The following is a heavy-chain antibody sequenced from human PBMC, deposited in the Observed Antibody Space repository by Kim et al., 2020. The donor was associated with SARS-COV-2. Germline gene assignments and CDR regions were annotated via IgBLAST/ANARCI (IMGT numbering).Heavy chain of an antibody. Sequence: GESLKISCKGSGYIFTNYWIAWVRQMPGKGLEWMGIIYPGDSDTRYSPSFQGQVTISADKSISTAYLQWSSLKATDTAIYYCARRICSRGSCRVDPWGQGTLVTVSS. CDR3: ARRICSRGSCRVDP. V-gene: IGHV5-51*01. D-gene: IGHD2-15*01. J-gene: IGHJ5*02. CDR2: IYPGDSDT. CDR1: GYIFTNYW.